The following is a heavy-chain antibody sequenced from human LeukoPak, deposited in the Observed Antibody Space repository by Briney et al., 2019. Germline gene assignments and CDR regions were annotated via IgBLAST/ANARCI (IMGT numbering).Heavy chain of an antibody. D-gene: IGHD1-1*01. V-gene: IGHV4-4*09. J-gene: IGHJ4*01. CDR3: ARLVRNWNDHFDS. CDR2: TKASGDS. Sequence: KPSETLSLSCTLSGDSFSSFSWSWIRQPPGKGLEWIGYTKASGDSSFSPALKSRVTISLDTSKNEFYLNLNSVTAADTAMYFCARLVRNWNDHFDSWGHGTLVTVSS. CDR1: GDSFSSFS.